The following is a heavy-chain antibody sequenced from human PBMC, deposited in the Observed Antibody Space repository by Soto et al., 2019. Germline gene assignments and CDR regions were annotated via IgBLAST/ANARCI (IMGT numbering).Heavy chain of an antibody. Sequence: QVRLVQSGAEVRKPGASVKVSCKASGYSFTLFYIHWMRQAPGQGPEWMGIINPSVGRTSYAQKFQDRVTMTRDTATSTVYMELRSLRADDTATYYCSRAPPENLISDVWGQGTLVTVSS. J-gene: IGHJ1*01. D-gene: IGHD2-8*01. CDR1: GYSFTLFY. CDR2: INPSVGRT. V-gene: IGHV1-46*01. CDR3: SRAPPENLISDV.